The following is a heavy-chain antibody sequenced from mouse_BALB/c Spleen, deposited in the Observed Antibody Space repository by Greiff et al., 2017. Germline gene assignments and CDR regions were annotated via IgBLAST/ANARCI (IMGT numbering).Heavy chain of an antibody. CDR2: SRNKANDYTT. Sequence: EVKLVESGGGLVQPGGSLRLSCATSGFTFSDFYMEWVRQPPGKRLEWIAASRNKANDYTTEYSASVKGRFIVSRDTSQSILYLQMNPLRAEDTAIYYCARDDYDAWFAYWGQGTLVTVSA. D-gene: IGHD2-3*01. V-gene: IGHV7-1*02. J-gene: IGHJ3*01. CDR1: GFTFSDFY. CDR3: ARDDYDAWFAY.